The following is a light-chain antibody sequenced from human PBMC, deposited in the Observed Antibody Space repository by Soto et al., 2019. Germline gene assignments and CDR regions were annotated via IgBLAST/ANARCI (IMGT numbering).Light chain of an antibody. CDR1: SSDVGGYNY. V-gene: IGLV2-14*01. J-gene: IGLJ1*01. Sequence: QSALTQPASVSGSPGQPITISCTGTSSDVGGYNYVSWYQQHPGKAPKLMIYDVSNRPSGVSNRFSGSKSGNTASLTISGLQAEDEADYYCSSYTSSTSLPDVFATGTKVTVL. CDR3: SSYTSSTSLPDV. CDR2: DVS.